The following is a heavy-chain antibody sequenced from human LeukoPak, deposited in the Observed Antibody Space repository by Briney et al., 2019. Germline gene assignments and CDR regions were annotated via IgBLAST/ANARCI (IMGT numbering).Heavy chain of an antibody. CDR1: GYTFTSYG. CDR3: ARSRVPAASSRYYYYGMDV. Sequence: ASVKVSCKASGYTFTSYGISWVRQAPGQGLDWMGWISAYNGNTNYAQKLQGRVTMTTDTSTSTAYMELRSLRSDDTAVYYCARSRVPAASSRYYYYGMDVWGQGTTVTVSS. CDR2: ISAYNGNT. J-gene: IGHJ6*02. D-gene: IGHD2-2*01. V-gene: IGHV1-18*01.